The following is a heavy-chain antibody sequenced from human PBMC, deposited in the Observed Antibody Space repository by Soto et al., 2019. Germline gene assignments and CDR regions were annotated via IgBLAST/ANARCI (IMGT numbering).Heavy chain of an antibody. CDR2: INNSSTTI. Sequence: PGGSLRLSCAASGLNFNIYSMNWVRQAPGKGLEWISYINNSSTTIRYADSVKGRFTISRDNAKNSVYLQMNSLRDDDTAVYYCASHSSAFANWGQGTLVTVSS. CDR3: ASHSSAFAN. J-gene: IGHJ4*02. CDR1: GLNFNIYS. V-gene: IGHV3-48*02. D-gene: IGHD6-19*01.